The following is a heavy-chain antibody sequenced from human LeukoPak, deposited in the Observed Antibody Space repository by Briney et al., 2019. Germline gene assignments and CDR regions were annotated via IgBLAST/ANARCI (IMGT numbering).Heavy chain of an antibody. CDR2: IYYSGST. CDR1: GGSISSYY. J-gene: IGHJ3*02. CDR3: ARDLRAKRHGAFDI. Sequence: PSETLSLTCTVSGGSISSYYWSWIRQPPGKGLEWIGYIYYSGSTYYNPSLKSRVTISVDTSKNQFSLKLSSVTAADTAVYYCARDLRAKRHGAFDIWGQGTMVTVSS. V-gene: IGHV4-59*12.